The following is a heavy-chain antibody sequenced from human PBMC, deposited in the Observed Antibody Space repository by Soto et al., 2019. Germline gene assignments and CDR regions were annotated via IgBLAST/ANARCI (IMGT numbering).Heavy chain of an antibody. CDR2: INHSGST. CDR1: GGSFSGYY. V-gene: IGHV4-34*01. CDR3: ARAGVGDIVVVPAAIDY. D-gene: IGHD2-2*02. Sequence: SETLSLTCAVYGGSFSGYYWSWIRQPPGKGLEWIGEINHSGSTNYNPSLKSRVTISVDTSKNQFSLKLSSVTAADTAVYYCARAGVGDIVVVPAAIDYWGQGTLVTVSS. J-gene: IGHJ4*02.